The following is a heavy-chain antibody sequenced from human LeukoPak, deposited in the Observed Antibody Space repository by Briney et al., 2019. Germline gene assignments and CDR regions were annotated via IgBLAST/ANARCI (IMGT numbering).Heavy chain of an antibody. V-gene: IGHV3-23*01. CDR1: GFTFSNFL. CDR3: ARDQGRSGLDY. J-gene: IGHJ4*02. CDR2: ISGSGGST. Sequence: GGSLRLSCAASGFTFSNFLMTWVRQAPGKGPEWVSAISGSGGSTYYADSVKGRFTISRDNSKNTLYLQMNSLRAEDTAVYYCARDQGRSGLDYWGQGTLVTVSS. D-gene: IGHD3-3*01.